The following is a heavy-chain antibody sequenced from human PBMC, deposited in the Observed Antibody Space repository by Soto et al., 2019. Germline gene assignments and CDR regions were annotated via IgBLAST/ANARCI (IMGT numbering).Heavy chain of an antibody. D-gene: IGHD3-22*01. J-gene: IGHJ4*02. CDR1: GGSFSGYY. CDR2: INHSGST. V-gene: IGHV4-34*01. CDR3: AGSGYYPNYFDY. Sequence: PSETLSLTCAVYGGSFSGYYWSWIRQPPGKGLEWIGEINHSGSTNYNPSLKSRVTISVDTSKNQFSLKLSSVTAADTAVYYCAGSGYYPNYFDYWGQGTLVTVSS.